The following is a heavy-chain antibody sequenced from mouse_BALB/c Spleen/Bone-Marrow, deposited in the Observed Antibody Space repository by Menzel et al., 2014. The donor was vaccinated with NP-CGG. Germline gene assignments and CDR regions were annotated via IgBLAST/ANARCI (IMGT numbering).Heavy chain of an antibody. D-gene: IGHD2-10*02. CDR3: TRPPSIVYYYAVDY. J-gene: IGHJ4*01. V-gene: IGHV6-6*02. Sequence: EVKLVESGGGLVQPGGSMKLSCVASGFTFSNYWMNWVRQSPEKGLEWVAEIRLKSNNYATHYAESVKGRFTISRDDSKMSVYLQMNTLRAEDTGIYYCTRPPSIVYYYAVDYWGQGTSVTVSS. CDR1: GFTFSNYW. CDR2: IRLKSNNYAT.